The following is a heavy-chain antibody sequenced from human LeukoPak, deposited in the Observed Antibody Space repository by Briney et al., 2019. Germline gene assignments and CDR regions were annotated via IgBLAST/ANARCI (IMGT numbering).Heavy chain of an antibody. CDR1: GSMFRNYW. D-gene: IGHD3-10*01. CDR3: ARLHLGDIYGSGSPNWFDP. Sequence: GGSLRLSCVVSGSMFRNYWMSWLRQAPGKGPEWVANINQDGTKIFEVDFMKGRFTLSRDNAKSSLYLQMNSLRPEDSAVYYCARLHLGDIYGSGSPNWFDPWGQGTLVTVSS. V-gene: IGHV3-7*03. J-gene: IGHJ5*02. CDR2: INQDGTKI.